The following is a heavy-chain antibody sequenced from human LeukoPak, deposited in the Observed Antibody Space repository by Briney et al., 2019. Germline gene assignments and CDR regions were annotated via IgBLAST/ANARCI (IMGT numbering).Heavy chain of an antibody. V-gene: IGHV4-38-2*01. CDR2: IYHSGST. Sequence: SETLSLTCAVSGYSISSGYYWGWIRQPPGKGLEWIGSIYHSGSTYYNPSLKSRVTISVDTSKNQFSLKLSSVTAADTAVYYCATQLPEIAAAGTFDYWGQGTLVTVSS. CDR1: GYSISSGYY. CDR3: ATQLPEIAAAGTFDY. J-gene: IGHJ4*02. D-gene: IGHD6-13*01.